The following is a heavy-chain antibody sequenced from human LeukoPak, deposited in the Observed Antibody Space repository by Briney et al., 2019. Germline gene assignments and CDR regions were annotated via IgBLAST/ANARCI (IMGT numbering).Heavy chain of an antibody. J-gene: IGHJ5*02. V-gene: IGHV4-39*07. Sequence: PSETLSLTCTVSGGSISSSSYYWGWIRQPPGKGLEWIGSIYYSGSTYYNPSLKSRVTISVDTSKNQFSLKLSSVTAADTAVYYCARGRIAAAGTDNWFDPWGQGTLVTVSS. CDR3: ARGRIAAAGTDNWFDP. D-gene: IGHD6-13*01. CDR1: GGSISSSSYY. CDR2: IYYSGST.